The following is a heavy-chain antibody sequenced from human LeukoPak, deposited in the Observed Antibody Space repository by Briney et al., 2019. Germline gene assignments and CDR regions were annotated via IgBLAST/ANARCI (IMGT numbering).Heavy chain of an antibody. CDR1: GGSISSYY. Sequence: ETLSLTCTVSGGSISSYYWSWIRQPPGKGLEWIGYIYYSGSTNYNPSLKSRVTISVDTSKNQFSLKLSSVTAADTAVYYCARGKGVYYYYYMDVWGKGTTVTVSS. CDR2: IYYSGST. CDR3: ARGKGVYYYYYMDV. J-gene: IGHJ6*03. V-gene: IGHV4-59*01.